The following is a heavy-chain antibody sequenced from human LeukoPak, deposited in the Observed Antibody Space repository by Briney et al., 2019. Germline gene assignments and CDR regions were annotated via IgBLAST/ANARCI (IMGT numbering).Heavy chain of an antibody. D-gene: IGHD3-22*01. Sequence: PSQTLSLTCTVSGASITRGGYYWSWLLQHPGNGLEWLAYIYYSGSTYYNPSLKSRFTITVDTSKNQFSLKLRSVTAAPTAVYYCARFGRSYDSSGYYSYFDYWGQGTLVTVSS. CDR3: ARFGRSYDSSGYYSYFDY. V-gene: IGHV4-31*03. CDR2: IYYSGST. J-gene: IGHJ4*02. CDR1: GASITRGGYY.